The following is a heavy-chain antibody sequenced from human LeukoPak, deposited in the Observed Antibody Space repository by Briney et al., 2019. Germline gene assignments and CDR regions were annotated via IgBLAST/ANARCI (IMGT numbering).Heavy chain of an antibody. J-gene: IGHJ5*02. Sequence: PGGSLRLSCAASGFTFSGSAMHWVRQASGKGLEWVGRIRSKANSYATAYAASVKGRFTISRDDLKNTAYLQMNSLKTEDTAVYYCTRHVGYYGSGREPWFDPWGQGTLVTVSS. D-gene: IGHD3-10*01. V-gene: IGHV3-73*01. CDR1: GFTFSGSA. CDR3: TRHVGYYGSGREPWFDP. CDR2: IRSKANSYAT.